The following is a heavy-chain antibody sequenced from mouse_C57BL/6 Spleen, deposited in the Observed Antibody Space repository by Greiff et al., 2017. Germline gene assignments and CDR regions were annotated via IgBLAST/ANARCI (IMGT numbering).Heavy chain of an antibody. J-gene: IGHJ3*01. CDR3: AREETTVARFAY. CDR2: IYPGSGST. V-gene: IGHV1-55*01. CDR1: GYTFTSYW. D-gene: IGHD1-1*01. Sequence: QVQLKQPGAELVKPGASVKMSCKASGYTFTSYWITWVKQRPGQGLEWIGDIYPGSGSTNYNEKFKSKATLTVDTSSSTAYMQLSSLTSEDSAVYYCAREETTVARFAYWGQGTLVTVSA.